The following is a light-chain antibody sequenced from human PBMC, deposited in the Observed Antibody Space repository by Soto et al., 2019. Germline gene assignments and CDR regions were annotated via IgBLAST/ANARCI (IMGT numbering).Light chain of an antibody. CDR2: SAS. J-gene: IGKJ5*01. CDR1: RSVSSA. CDR3: QQCVTIPT. Sequence: DIQMTQSPSSLSASVGDRVTITCRASRSVSSAVNWYQQKPGEVPKLLIYSASNLQTGVPSRFSGSGSGTDFTLTISSLQSEDSATYYCQQCVTIPTFGRGTRLVIK. V-gene: IGKV1-39*01.